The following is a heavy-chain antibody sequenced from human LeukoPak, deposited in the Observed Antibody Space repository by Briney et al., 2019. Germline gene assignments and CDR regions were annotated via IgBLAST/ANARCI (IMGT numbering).Heavy chain of an antibody. V-gene: IGHV4-34*01. J-gene: IGHJ4*02. Sequence: SETLSLTCAVYGGSFSGYYWSWIRRPPGKGLEWIGEINHSGSTNYNPSLKSRVTISVDTSKNQFSLKLSSVTAADTAVYYCASAITMVRAFDYWGQGTLVTVSS. CDR2: INHSGST. CDR3: ASAITMVRAFDY. D-gene: IGHD3-10*01. CDR1: GGSFSGYY.